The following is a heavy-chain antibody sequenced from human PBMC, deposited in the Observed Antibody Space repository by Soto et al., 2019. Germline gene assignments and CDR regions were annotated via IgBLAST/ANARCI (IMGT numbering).Heavy chain of an antibody. CDR1: GFTFSSYA. CDR3: ARTYCSSTSCYREAYYYYGMDV. J-gene: IGHJ6*02. CDR2: ISYDGSNK. D-gene: IGHD2-2*02. Sequence: PGGSLRLSCAASGFTFSSYAMHWVRQAPGKGLEWVAVISYDGSNKYYADSVKGRFTISRDNSKNTLYLQMNSLRAEDTAVYYCARTYCSSTSCYREAYYYYGMDVWGQGTTVTVSS. V-gene: IGHV3-30*04.